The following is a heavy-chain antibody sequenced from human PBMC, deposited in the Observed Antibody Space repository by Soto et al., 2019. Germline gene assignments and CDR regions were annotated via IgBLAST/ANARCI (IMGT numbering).Heavy chain of an antibody. CDR2: IYHSGST. D-gene: IGHD2-21*01. J-gene: IGHJ4*02. CDR1: GGSISSGGYS. V-gene: IGHV4-30-2*01. CDR3: ARGNVVAVAY. Sequence: SETLSLTCAVSGGSISSGGYSWSWIRQPPGKGLEWIGYIYHSGSTYYNPSLKSRVTISVDRSKNQFSLKLSSVTAADTAVYYCARGNVVAVAYRGQRTPVTVSS.